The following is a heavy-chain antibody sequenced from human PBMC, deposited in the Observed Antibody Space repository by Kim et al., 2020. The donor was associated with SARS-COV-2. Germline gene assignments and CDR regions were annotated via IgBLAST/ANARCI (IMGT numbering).Heavy chain of an antibody. CDR2: IYYSGST. D-gene: IGHD6-13*01. Sequence: SETLSLTCTVSGGSISSYYWSWIRQPPGKGLEWIGYIYYSGSTNYNPSLKSRVTISVDTSKNQFSLKLSSVTAADTAVYYCARADSSSWYGRSTLANNWFDPWGQGTLVTVSS. CDR1: GGSISSYY. CDR3: ARADSSSWYGRSTLANNWFDP. J-gene: IGHJ5*02. V-gene: IGHV4-59*13.